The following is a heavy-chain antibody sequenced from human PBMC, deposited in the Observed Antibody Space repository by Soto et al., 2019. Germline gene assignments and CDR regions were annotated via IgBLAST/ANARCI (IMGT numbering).Heavy chain of an antibody. CDR2: IIPILGIA. CDR3: ARDLAAADY. D-gene: IGHD6-13*01. Sequence: SVKASCKASGGTFSSYTISWVRQAPGQGLEWMGRIIPILGIANYAQKFRGRVTMARDTSTSTVYMDLSSLRSDDTAVYYCARDLAAADYWGQGTLVTVSS. CDR1: GGTFSSYT. J-gene: IGHJ4*02. V-gene: IGHV1-69*02.